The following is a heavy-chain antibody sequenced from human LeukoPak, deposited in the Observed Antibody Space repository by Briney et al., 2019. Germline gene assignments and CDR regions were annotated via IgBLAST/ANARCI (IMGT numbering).Heavy chain of an antibody. CDR3: ARGRPVTIRYWYFDL. CDR2: IYTSGST. D-gene: IGHD4-17*01. Sequence: SETLSLTCAVSGGSTSSYYWSWIRQPAGKGLEWIGRIYTSGSTNYNPSLKSRVTMSVDTSKNQFSLKLSSVTAADTAVYYCARGRPVTIRYWYFDLWGRGTLVTLSS. V-gene: IGHV4-4*07. J-gene: IGHJ2*01. CDR1: GGSTSSYY.